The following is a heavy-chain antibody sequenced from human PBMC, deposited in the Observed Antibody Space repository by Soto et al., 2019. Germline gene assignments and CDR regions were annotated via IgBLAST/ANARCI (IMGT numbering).Heavy chain of an antibody. CDR3: ARGPLTIFGVVIEYYFDY. J-gene: IGHJ4*02. CDR2: ISSSSSYI. CDR1: GFTFSSYS. Sequence: PGGSLRLSCAASGFTFSSYSMNWARQAPGKGLEWVSSISSSSSYIYYADSVKGRFTISRDNAKNSLYLQMNSLRAEDTAVYYCARGPLTIFGVVIEYYFDYWGQGTLVTVSS. V-gene: IGHV3-21*01. D-gene: IGHD3-3*01.